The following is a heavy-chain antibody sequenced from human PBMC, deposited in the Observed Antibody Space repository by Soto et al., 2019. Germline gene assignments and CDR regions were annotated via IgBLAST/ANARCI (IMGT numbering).Heavy chain of an antibody. Sequence: GGSLRLSCAASGFTCSSYSMNWVRQAPGKGLEWVSYISSSSSTIYYADSVKGRFTISRDNAKNSLYLQMNSLRDKDTALYYCARDYAIFHFDYWRQRTLVTVS. CDR3: ARDYAIFHFDY. V-gene: IGHV3-48*02. D-gene: IGHD3-3*01. CDR1: GFTCSSYS. CDR2: ISSSSSTI. J-gene: IGHJ4*02.